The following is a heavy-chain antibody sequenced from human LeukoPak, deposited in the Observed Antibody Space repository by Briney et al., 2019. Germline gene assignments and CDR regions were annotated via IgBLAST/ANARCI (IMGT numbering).Heavy chain of an antibody. Sequence: NPSETLSLTCTVSGASLSSGSYYWSWIRQPAGKGLEWIGRIYPSGSTDYNPSLKSRVTISVDTSKNQFSLKLSSVTAADTAVYYCARGQGFVGFDPWGQGTLVTVSS. CDR1: GASLSSGSYY. CDR2: IYPSGST. J-gene: IGHJ5*02. CDR3: ARGQGFVGFDP. D-gene: IGHD2-21*01. V-gene: IGHV4-61*10.